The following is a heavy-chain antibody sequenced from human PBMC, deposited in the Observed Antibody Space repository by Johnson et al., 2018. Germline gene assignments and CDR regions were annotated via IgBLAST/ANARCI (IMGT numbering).Heavy chain of an antibody. J-gene: IGHJ3*02. D-gene: IGHD3-10*01. CDR3: AKDHLDGSGMYSAFDI. Sequence: VQLVHSGGGLVQPGRSLRLSCAASGFTFDDYAMHWVRQAPGKGLEWVSGISWNSDSIGYADSVTGRFPISRDNAKNSLYRQMNSLSAEDTVLYYCAKDHLDGSGMYSAFDIWGHGAMVTVSS. V-gene: IGHV3-9*01. CDR2: ISWNSDSI. CDR1: GFTFDDYA.